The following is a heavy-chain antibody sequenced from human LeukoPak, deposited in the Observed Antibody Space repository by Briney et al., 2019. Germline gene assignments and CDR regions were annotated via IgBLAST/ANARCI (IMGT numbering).Heavy chain of an antibody. D-gene: IGHD3-22*01. CDR1: GFTFRGSA. Sequence: GGALRLSCAATGFTFRGSAMRWVRQASGKGLDWVGRIRSKANRYATAYAASLKGRSTIPRDDLKKTAHLQMNSLKTEETAVYYCTKLAYYYDSSGYYFGYWGQGTLVTVSS. CDR2: IRSKANRYAT. V-gene: IGHV3-73*01. CDR3: TKLAYYYDSSGYYFGY. J-gene: IGHJ4*02.